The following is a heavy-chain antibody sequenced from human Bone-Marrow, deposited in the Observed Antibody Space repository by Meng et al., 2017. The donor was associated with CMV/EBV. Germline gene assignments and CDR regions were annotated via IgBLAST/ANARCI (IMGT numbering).Heavy chain of an antibody. CDR2: IIPILGIA. V-gene: IGHV1-69*02. Sequence: SVKVSCKASGYTFTSYTISWVRQAPGQGLEWMGRIIPILGIANYAQKFQGRVTITADKSTSTAYMELSSLRSEDTAVYYCVGVPASNWFDPWGQGTLVTVSS. CDR1: GYTFTSYT. D-gene: IGHD2-2*01. J-gene: IGHJ5*02. CDR3: VGVPASNWFDP.